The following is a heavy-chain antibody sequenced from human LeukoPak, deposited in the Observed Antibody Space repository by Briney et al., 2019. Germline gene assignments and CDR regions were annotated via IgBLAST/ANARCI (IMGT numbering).Heavy chain of an antibody. CDR2: IYTSGST. CDR1: GGSISSGSYY. V-gene: IGHV4-61*02. CDR3: ATEYSTQTVTNFDY. J-gene: IGHJ4*02. Sequence: SEALSLTCTVSGGSISSGSYYWSWIRQPAGKGLEWIGRIYTSGSTKYNPSLKSRVTISVDTSKNQFSLKLSSLTAADTAVYYCATEYSTQTVTNFDYWGQGTLVTVSS. D-gene: IGHD4-17*01.